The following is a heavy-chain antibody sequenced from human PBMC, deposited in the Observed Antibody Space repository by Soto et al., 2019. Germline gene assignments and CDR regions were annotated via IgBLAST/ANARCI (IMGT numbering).Heavy chain of an antibody. J-gene: IGHJ6*02. CDR2: ISGSGGST. CDR3: ARDPLLPRPIYYYYGMDV. CDR1: GFTFSSYA. V-gene: IGHV3-23*01. D-gene: IGHD2-15*01. Sequence: PGGSLRLSCAASGFTFSSYAMSWVRQAPGKGLEWVSAISGSGGSTYHADSVKGRFTISRDNSKNTLYLQMNSLRAEDTAVYYCARDPLLPRPIYYYYGMDVWGQGTTVTVSS.